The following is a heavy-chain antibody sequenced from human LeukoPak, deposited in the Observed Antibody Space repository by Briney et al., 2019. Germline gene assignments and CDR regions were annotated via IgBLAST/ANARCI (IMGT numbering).Heavy chain of an antibody. CDR2: ISNDGSIT. CDR1: GFTFTDYW. D-gene: IGHD6-25*01. Sequence: GGSLRLSCVASGFTFTDYWMHWVRHAPGKGPGWLSRISNDGSITVYADSAKGRFTVSRDNAKSFVYLEVTSLRPEDTAVYYCARGGYSGSYYKFSWGPGTLVTVAS. CDR3: ARGGYSGSYYKFS. V-gene: IGHV3-74*01. J-gene: IGHJ4*02.